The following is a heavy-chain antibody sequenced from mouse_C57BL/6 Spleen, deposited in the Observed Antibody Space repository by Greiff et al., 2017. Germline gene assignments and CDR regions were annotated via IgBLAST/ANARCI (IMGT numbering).Heavy chain of an antibody. CDR2: ISYDGSN. CDR3: ARVGDSDY. CDR1: GYSITSGYY. J-gene: IGHJ2*01. Sequence: EVQRVESGPGLVKPSQSLSLTCSVTGYSITSGYYWNWIRQFPGNKLEWMGYISYDGSNNYNPSLKNRISITRDTSKNQFFLKLNSVTTEDTATYYCARVGDSDYWGQGTTLTVSS. V-gene: IGHV3-6*01.